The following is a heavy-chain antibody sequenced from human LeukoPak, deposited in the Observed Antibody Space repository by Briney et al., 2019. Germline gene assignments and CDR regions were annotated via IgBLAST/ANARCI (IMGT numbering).Heavy chain of an antibody. V-gene: IGHV3-7*01. Sequence: GGSLRLSCAASGFIFSTYWMMWARQAPGKGLEWVANMKGDGSEIHYVDSVRGRFTISRDNARNSLFLQMNGLRPEDTAVYYCARPAYTAAYDLWGQGTMVTVSS. J-gene: IGHJ3*01. D-gene: IGHD3-16*01. CDR1: GFIFSTYW. CDR2: MKGDGSEI. CDR3: ARPAYTAAYDL.